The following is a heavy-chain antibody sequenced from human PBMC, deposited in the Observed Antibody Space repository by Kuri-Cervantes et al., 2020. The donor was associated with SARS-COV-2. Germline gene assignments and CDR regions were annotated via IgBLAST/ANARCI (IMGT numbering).Heavy chain of an antibody. J-gene: IGHJ4*02. CDR2: IKQDGSEK. Sequence: GGSLRLPCAASGFTFSSYWMSWVRQAPGKGLEWVANIKQDGSEKYYVDSVKGRFTISRDNAKNSLYLQMNSLRAEDTAVYYCARDNSAYYDFWSGYYNYFDYWGQGTLVTVSS. D-gene: IGHD3-3*01. CDR1: GFTFSSYW. CDR3: ARDNSAYYDFWSGYYNYFDY. V-gene: IGHV3-7*01.